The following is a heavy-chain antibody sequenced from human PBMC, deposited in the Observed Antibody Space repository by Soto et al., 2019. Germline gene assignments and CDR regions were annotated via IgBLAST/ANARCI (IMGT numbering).Heavy chain of an antibody. V-gene: IGHV5-10-1*01. D-gene: IGHD3-10*01. CDR2: IDPSDSYT. CDR1: GYSFTSYW. J-gene: IGHJ5*02. Sequence: PGESLKISCKGSGYSFTSYWISWVRQMPGKGLEWMGRIDPSDSYTNYSPSFHGHVTISADKSISTAYLQWSSLKASDTAMYYCARHRMVRGVYNWFVPWGQGTLVTVSS. CDR3: ARHRMVRGVYNWFVP.